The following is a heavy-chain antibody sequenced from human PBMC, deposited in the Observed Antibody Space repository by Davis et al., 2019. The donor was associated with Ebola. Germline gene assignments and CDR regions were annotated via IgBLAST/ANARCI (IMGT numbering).Heavy chain of an antibody. CDR1: GYTYTRFW. CDR3: ARQGYCNSTSCNNWFDP. V-gene: IGHV5-51*01. D-gene: IGHD2-2*01. J-gene: IGHJ5*02. CDR2: IYPGDSDT. Sequence: GESLKISCKGFGYTYTRFWIGWVRQMPGRGLEWMGIIYPGDSDTIYSPSFQGQVTISVDKSISTAYLQWSSLKASDTAMYYCARQGYCNSTSCNNWFDPWGQGTLVTVSS.